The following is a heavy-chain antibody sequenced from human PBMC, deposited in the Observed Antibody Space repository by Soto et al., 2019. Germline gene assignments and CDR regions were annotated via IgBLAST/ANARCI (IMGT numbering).Heavy chain of an antibody. CDR2: IYSSGTT. CDR3: ARLRNHYFMDA. V-gene: IGHV4-59*08. J-gene: IGHJ6*03. CDR1: DGSISGLY. Sequence: QVQLQESGPGLVRPSETLSLTCSVSDGSISGLYWTWVRQSPGKGLEWIGWIYSSGTTNYNPSLKSRVAFSVDTSKNQFSLKLTSVTAADTAIYYCARLRNHYFMDASGKGTTVAVSS. D-gene: IGHD1-1*01.